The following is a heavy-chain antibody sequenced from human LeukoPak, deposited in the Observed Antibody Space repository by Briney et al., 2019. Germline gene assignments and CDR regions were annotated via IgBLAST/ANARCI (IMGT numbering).Heavy chain of an antibody. CDR2: IIPFFGTA. CDR3: GRAPYSSGVSTNYYYYYYMDV. V-gene: IGHV1-69*13. D-gene: IGHD3-22*01. CDR1: GGTFSSYV. Sequence: GASVKVSCKASGGTFSSYVINWVRQAPGQGLEWMGGIIPFFGTANYAQKFQGRVTITADESTSTAYMELSSLRSEDTAVYYCGRAPYSSGVSTNYYYYYYMDVWGKGTTVTVSS. J-gene: IGHJ6*03.